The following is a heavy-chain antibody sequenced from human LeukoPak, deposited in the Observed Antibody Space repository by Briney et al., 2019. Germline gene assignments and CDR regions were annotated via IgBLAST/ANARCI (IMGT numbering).Heavy chain of an antibody. D-gene: IGHD3-10*01. CDR1: GFTFSSYL. V-gene: IGHV3-7*05. CDR2: IKQDGSEK. Sequence: GGSLRLSCAASGFTFSSYLMSWVPQAPGKGLEWVATIKQDGSEKYYVDSVKGRFTISRDNAKNSLNLQMNSLRAEDTAVYYCARVKQSDYSPDYWGQGTLVTVSS. J-gene: IGHJ4*02. CDR3: ARVKQSDYSPDY.